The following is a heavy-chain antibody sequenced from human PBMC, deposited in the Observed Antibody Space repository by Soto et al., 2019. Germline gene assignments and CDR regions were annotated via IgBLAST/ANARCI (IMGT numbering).Heavy chain of an antibody. J-gene: IGHJ6*03. Sequence: PSETLSLTCAVYGGSFSGYYWSWIRQPPGKGLEWIGEINHSGSTNYNPSIKSRVTISVDTSKNQFSQKLSSVTAADTVVYYCARVSFPFAYYYGSGSSYYYYMDVWGKGTTVTVSS. CDR2: INHSGST. CDR3: ARVSFPFAYYYGSGSSYYYYMDV. D-gene: IGHD3-10*01. V-gene: IGHV4-34*01. CDR1: GGSFSGYY.